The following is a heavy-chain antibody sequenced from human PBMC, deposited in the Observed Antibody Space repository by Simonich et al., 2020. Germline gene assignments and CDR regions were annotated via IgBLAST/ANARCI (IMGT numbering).Heavy chain of an antibody. Sequence: QLQLQESGPGLVKPSETLSLTCTVSGGSISSSSYYWGWFRQPPGKGLEWIGSIYYMGRTYYNPSLKIRVTISVDTSKNQFSLKLSSVTAADTAVYYCASTLFTASSSFAFDIWGQGTMVTVSS. D-gene: IGHD6-6*01. CDR1: GGSISSSSYY. J-gene: IGHJ3*02. CDR2: IYYMGRT. CDR3: ASTLFTASSSFAFDI. V-gene: IGHV4-39*01.